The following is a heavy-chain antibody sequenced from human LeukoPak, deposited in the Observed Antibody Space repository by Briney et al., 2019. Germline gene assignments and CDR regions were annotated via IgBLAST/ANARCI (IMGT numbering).Heavy chain of an antibody. V-gene: IGHV4-59*01. J-gene: IGHJ4*02. D-gene: IGHD3-9*01. CDR1: SGSINHYY. CDR2: IFYSGST. Sequence: KTSETLSLTRTVSSGSINHYYWSWIRQPPGKGLEWIGYIFYSGSTDYNPSLKSRVTILVDTSKNQFSLNLSSVTAADTAVYYCARSLTGNFDYWGQGTLVTVSS. CDR3: ARSLTGNFDY.